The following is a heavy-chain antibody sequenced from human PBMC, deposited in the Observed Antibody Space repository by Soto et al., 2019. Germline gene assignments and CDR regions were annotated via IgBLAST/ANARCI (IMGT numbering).Heavy chain of an antibody. CDR3: PKPSNTPAAMKSPFDY. CDR1: GFTFNNYA. V-gene: IGHV3-23*01. J-gene: IGHJ4*02. D-gene: IGHD2-2*01. CDR2: ISDSGGST. Sequence: EVQLLESGGGLVQPGGGSLRLSCAASGFTFNNYAMSWVRQAPGKGLEWVSTISDSGGSTYYADSVKGRFTISRDNSKNTLYLQMNSLRAEHTAVYYCPKPSNTPAAMKSPFDYWGQGTLVTVSS.